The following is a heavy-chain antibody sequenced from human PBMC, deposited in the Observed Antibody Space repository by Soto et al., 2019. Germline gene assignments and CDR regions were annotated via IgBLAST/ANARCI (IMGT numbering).Heavy chain of an antibody. V-gene: IGHV4-30-2*01. J-gene: IGHJ4*02. CDR3: ARGDTVITPFDY. CDR2: IYHSGST. CDR1: GDSINSGGYS. D-gene: IGHD5-18*01. Sequence: LQLQESGSGLVKPSQTLSLTCAVSGDSINSGGYSWSWIRQPPGKGLEWIGFIYHSGSTYYNPSLKSRVTISVDASKNQFSLKLSSVTAADTAIYYWARGDTVITPFDYWGQGTLVTVSS.